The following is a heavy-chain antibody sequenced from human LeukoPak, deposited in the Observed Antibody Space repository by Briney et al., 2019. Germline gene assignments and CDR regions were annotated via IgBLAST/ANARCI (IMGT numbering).Heavy chain of an antibody. J-gene: IGHJ6*02. Sequence: PSQTLSLTCAVYGGSFSGYYWSWIRQPPGKWLEWIREINHSGSTNYNPSLKSRVTISVDTSKNQFSLELSSVTAADTAVYYCARGLPIRCPSCYAMDVWGQGTTVTVSS. D-gene: IGHD2-2*01. V-gene: IGHV4-34*01. CDR3: ARGLPIRCPSCYAMDV. CDR2: INHSGST. CDR1: GGSFSGYY.